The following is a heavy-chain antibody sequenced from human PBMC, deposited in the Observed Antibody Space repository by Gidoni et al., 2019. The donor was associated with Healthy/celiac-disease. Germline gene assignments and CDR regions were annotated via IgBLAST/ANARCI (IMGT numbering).Heavy chain of an antibody. CDR2: INPNSGGT. CDR1: GYTFTGYY. CDR3: ARDGVDLVATTPFDY. Sequence: QVQLVQYGAEVKKQGAAVKGSCKASGYTFTGYYMHWVRQAPGQGLEWMGWINPNSGGTNYAQKFPGRVTMTRAPSISTAYMELSRLSSDDTAVYSCARDGVDLVATTPFDYWVQGPLVTVSS. J-gene: IGHJ4*02. V-gene: IGHV1-2*02. D-gene: IGHD5-12*01.